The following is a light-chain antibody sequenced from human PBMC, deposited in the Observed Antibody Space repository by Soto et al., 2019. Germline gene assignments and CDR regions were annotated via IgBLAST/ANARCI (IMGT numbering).Light chain of an antibody. Sequence: ETVLTQSPGTLSLSPGERATLSCRASQTIRSNYLAWYRQTPGQAPILLIYGASNRATGIADRFCGSGSGTDFTLIISRLEPEDFVLYYCQQYGSSPWTFGQGTKVEIK. J-gene: IGKJ1*01. CDR2: GAS. V-gene: IGKV3-20*01. CDR1: QTIRSNY. CDR3: QQYGSSPWT.